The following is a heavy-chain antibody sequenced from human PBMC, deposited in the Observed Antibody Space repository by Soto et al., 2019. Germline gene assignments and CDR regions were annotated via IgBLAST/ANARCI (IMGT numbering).Heavy chain of an antibody. V-gene: IGHV1-3*01. J-gene: IGHJ6*02. CDR1: GYTFTTYA. CDR2: INPASGHT. CDR3: GRSVVGATGEILYNAMDV. Sequence: QVQLMQSGAEVKKPGASVKVSCKASGYTFTTYALHWVRQASGQRPEWMGWINPASGHTKYSKKFQDRVTITRDTSASTGYMELSSLRSEDTAVYYCGRSVVGATGEILYNAMDVWGQGTTVTVSS. D-gene: IGHD1-26*01.